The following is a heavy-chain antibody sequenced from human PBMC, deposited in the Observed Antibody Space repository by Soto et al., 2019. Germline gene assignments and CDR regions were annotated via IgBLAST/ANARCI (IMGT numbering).Heavy chain of an antibody. CDR3: ARAPSRGIAVAGHAFDI. D-gene: IGHD6-19*01. CDR2: IIPSFGTA. CDR1: GGTFSSYA. Sequence: QVQLVQSGAEVKKPGSSVKVSCKASGGTFSSYAISWVRQAPGQGLEWMGGIIPSFGTANYAQKFQGRVTITADESTSTAYMELSSLRSEDTAVYYCARAPSRGIAVAGHAFDIWGQGTMVTVSS. J-gene: IGHJ3*02. V-gene: IGHV1-69*01.